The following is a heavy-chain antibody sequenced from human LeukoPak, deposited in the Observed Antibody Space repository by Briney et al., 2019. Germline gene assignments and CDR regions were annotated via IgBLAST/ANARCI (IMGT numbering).Heavy chain of an antibody. J-gene: IGHJ4*02. D-gene: IGHD4-17*01. CDR2: ISSSGSTI. Sequence: GGSLRLSCAAPGFTFSDYYMSWTRQAPGKGLEWVSYISSSGSTIYYADSVKGRFTISRDNAKNSLYLQMNSLRAEDTAVYYCARLIYGDYVSYWGQGTLVTVSS. CDR3: ARLIYGDYVSY. CDR1: GFTFSDYY. V-gene: IGHV3-11*04.